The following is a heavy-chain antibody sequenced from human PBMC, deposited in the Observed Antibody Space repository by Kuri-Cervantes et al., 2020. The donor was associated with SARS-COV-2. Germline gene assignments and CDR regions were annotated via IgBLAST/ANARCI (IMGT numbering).Heavy chain of an antibody. D-gene: IGHD4-17*01. CDR3: ARIPYGDSPNLYYFDY. CDR1: GGTFSSYA. CDR2: IIPIFGTA. Sequence: SVKVSCKASGGTFSSYAISWVRQAPGQGLEWMGEIIPIFGTANYAQKFQGRVTITADESTSTAYMELSSLRSEDTAVYYCARIPYGDSPNLYYFDYWGQGTLVTVSS. J-gene: IGHJ4*02. V-gene: IGHV1-69*13.